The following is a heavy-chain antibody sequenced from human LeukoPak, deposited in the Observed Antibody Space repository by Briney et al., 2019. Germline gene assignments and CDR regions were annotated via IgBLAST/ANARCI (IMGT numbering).Heavy chain of an antibody. CDR2: ISAYNGNT. V-gene: IGHV1-18*01. CDR1: GYTFTSYG. CDR3: ARADRYYDSSGYMGYFDY. D-gene: IGHD3-22*01. Sequence: ASVKVSCKASGYTFTSYGISWVRQAPGQGLEWMGWISAYNGNTNYAQKLQGRVTMTTDTSTSTAYMELRSLGSDDTAVYYCARADRYYDSSGYMGYFDYWGQGTLVTVSS. J-gene: IGHJ4*02.